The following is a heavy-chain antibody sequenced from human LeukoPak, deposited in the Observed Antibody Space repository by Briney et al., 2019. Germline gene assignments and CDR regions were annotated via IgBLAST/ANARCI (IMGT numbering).Heavy chain of an antibody. CDR1: GGSISSYY. CDR2: IYYSGST. V-gene: IGHV4-59*01. Sequence: SETLSLTCTVSGGSISSYYWSWIRQPPGKGLEWIGYIYYSGSTNYNPSLKSRVTISVDTSKNQFSLKLSSVTAADTAVYYCARDGSRLVTYYYKMNWFDPWGQGTLVTVSS. D-gene: IGHD3-10*01. J-gene: IGHJ5*02. CDR3: ARDGSRLVTYYYKMNWFDP.